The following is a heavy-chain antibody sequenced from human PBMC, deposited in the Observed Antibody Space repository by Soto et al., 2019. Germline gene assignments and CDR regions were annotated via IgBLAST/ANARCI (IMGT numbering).Heavy chain of an antibody. J-gene: IGHJ4*02. D-gene: IGHD2-8*01. CDR2: ISAYNGNT. CDR1: GYTFTSYG. Sequence: GASVKVSCKASGYTFTSYGISCVRQAPGQGLEWMGWISAYNGNTNYAQKLQGRVTMTTDTPTSTAYMELRSLRSDDTAVYYCARTLVLMVFMTENYFEYWGQGTLVTVSS. CDR3: ARTLVLMVFMTENYFEY. V-gene: IGHV1-18*01.